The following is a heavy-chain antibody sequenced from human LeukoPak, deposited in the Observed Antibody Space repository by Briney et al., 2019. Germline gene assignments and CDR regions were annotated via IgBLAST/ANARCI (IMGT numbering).Heavy chain of an antibody. Sequence: ASVKVSCKASGYTFTSYYMHWVRQAPGQGLEWMGIINPSGGSTSYAQKFQGRVTMTRDTSTSTVYMELSSLKSEDTAVYYCARDSSGYYYGYWGQGTLVTVSS. CDR2: INPSGGST. CDR1: GYTFTSYY. V-gene: IGHV1-46*01. CDR3: ARDSSGYYYGY. D-gene: IGHD3-22*01. J-gene: IGHJ4*02.